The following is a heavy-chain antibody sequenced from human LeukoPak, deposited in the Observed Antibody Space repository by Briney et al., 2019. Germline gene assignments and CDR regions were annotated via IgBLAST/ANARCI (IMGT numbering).Heavy chain of an antibody. J-gene: IGHJ4*02. Sequence: PSETLSLTCAVYGGSFSGYYWSWIRQPPGKGLEWIGSIYHSGSTYYNPSLKSRVTISVDTSKNQFSLKLSSVTAADTAVYYCWSLLGELSLYFDYWGQGTLVTVSS. CDR1: GGSFSGYY. V-gene: IGHV4-34*03. D-gene: IGHD3-16*02. CDR3: WSLLGELSLYFDY. CDR2: IYHSGST.